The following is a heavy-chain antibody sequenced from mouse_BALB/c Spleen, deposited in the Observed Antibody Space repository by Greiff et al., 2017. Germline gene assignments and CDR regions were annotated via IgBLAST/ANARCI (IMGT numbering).Heavy chain of an antibody. CDR2: ISSGGGST. D-gene: IGHD1-2*01. CDR1: GFAFSSYD. Sequence: EVKLMESGGGLVKPGGSLKLSCAASGFAFSSYDMSWVRQTPEKRLEWVAYISSGGGSTYYADTVKGRFTISRDNPKNTLFLQMTSLRSEDTAMYYCARSHYYGYYAMDYWGQGTSVTVSS. J-gene: IGHJ4*01. CDR3: ARSHYYGYYAMDY. V-gene: IGHV5-12-1*01.